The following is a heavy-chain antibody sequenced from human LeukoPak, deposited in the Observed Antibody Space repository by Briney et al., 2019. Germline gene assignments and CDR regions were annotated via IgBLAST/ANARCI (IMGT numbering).Heavy chain of an antibody. CDR2: ISGSGRST. CDR1: GFTFNNYA. J-gene: IGHJ4*02. V-gene: IGHV3-23*01. CDR3: GKESESYCGTYLGY. D-gene: IGHD3-16*02. Sequence: PGGSLRLSCAASGFTFNNYAITWLRQAPGKGLEWVSTISGSGRSTYYAESVEGRFSISRDNSRNTLFLQMNSLRAEDTAVYYCGKESESYCGTYLGYWGQGTLVTVSS.